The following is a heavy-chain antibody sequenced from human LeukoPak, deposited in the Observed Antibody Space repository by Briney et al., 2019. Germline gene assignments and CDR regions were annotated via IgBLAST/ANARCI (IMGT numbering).Heavy chain of an antibody. J-gene: IGHJ4*02. V-gene: IGHV1-18*01. CDR1: GYTFTSYG. CDR2: INTDNGNT. D-gene: IGHD1-26*01. Sequence: ASVKVSCKASGYTFTSYGISWVRQAPGQGLEWMGWINTDNGNTHYLQKFQGRVTITRDTSASTTYMELSSQTSEDTAVYYCAREKNQQWVDCLQYWGQGTLVTVSS. CDR3: AREKNQQWVDCLQY.